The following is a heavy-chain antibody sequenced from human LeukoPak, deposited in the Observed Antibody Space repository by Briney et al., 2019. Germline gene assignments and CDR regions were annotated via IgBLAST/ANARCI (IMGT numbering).Heavy chain of an antibody. V-gene: IGHV3-33*01. J-gene: IGHJ4*02. D-gene: IGHD3/OR15-3a*01. Sequence: GGSLRLSCAASGFTFSSYGMHWVRQTPGKGLEWVAVIWYDGSNKYYADSVKGRLTISRDNSKNTLYLQMNSLRAEDTAVYYCARDRDYYFDYWGQGTLVTVSS. CDR3: ARDRDYYFDY. CDR1: GFTFSSYG. CDR2: IWYDGSNK.